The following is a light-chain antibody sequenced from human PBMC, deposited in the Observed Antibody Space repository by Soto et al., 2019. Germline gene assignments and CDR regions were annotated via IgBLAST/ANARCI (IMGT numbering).Light chain of an antibody. CDR3: RQDGSLSWT. CDR1: QSITRN. Sequence: EIVMTQSPATLSVSPGERATLSCRASQSITRNLAWYQQSPGQAPRLLIFDASTRATGIPDRFSGSGSGTDFTLTISRLEPEDFEVYYCRQDGSLSWTFSQGAKVDIK. CDR2: DAS. J-gene: IGKJ1*01. V-gene: IGKV3D-15*01.